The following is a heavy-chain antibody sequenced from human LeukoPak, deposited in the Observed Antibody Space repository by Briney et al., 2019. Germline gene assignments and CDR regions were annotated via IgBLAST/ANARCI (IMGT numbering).Heavy chain of an antibody. CDR3: ARHRSGYRMFAFGSRRDY. D-gene: IGHD3-22*01. CDR1: GGSISSSSYY. Sequence: SETLYLTCTVSGGSISSSSYYWGWIRQPAGKGLEWIGSIYYSGSTYYNPSLKSRVTISVDTSKNQFSLKLSSVTAADTAVYYCARHRSGYRMFAFGSRRDYWGQGTLVTVSS. J-gene: IGHJ4*02. V-gene: IGHV4-39*01. CDR2: IYYSGST.